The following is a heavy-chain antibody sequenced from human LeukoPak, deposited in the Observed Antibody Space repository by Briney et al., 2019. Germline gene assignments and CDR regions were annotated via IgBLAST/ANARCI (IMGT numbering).Heavy chain of an antibody. CDR2: IYDRSST. CDR3: ASEASGSYFHD. CDR1: GFTVTNNY. D-gene: IGHD1-26*01. V-gene: IGHV3-53*01. J-gene: IGHJ4*02. Sequence: PGGALRLSCAASGFTVTNNYRSWGRQAPGEGLEWVSVIYDRSSTYYADAVKGRFTISRDNSKNTLYLQMNSLRADDPAVYYCASEASGSYFHDWGQGPLVTVSS.